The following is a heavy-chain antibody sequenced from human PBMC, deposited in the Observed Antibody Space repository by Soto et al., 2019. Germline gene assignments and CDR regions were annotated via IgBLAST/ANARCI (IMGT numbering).Heavy chain of an antibody. CDR1: GFTFSSYG. V-gene: IGHV3-30*18. D-gene: IGHD5-18*01. Sequence: GGSLRLSCAASGFTFSSYGMHWVRQAPGKGLEWVAVISYDGSNKYYADSVKGRFTISRDNSKNTLYLQMNSLRAEDTAVYYCAKAPLGYSYVPAYGGQETLVTVPS. CDR3: AKAPLGYSYVPAY. J-gene: IGHJ4*02. CDR2: ISYDGSNK.